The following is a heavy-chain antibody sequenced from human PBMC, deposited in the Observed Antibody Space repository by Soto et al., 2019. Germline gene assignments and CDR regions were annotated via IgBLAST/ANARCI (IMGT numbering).Heavy chain of an antibody. CDR2: INHSGST. D-gene: IGHD1-20*01. V-gene: IGHV4-34*01. J-gene: IGHJ6*02. CDR3: ARVGFNWNDDYYGMDV. Sequence: QVQLQQWGAGLLKPSETLSLTCAVYGGSFSGYYWSWIRQPPGKGLEWIGEINHSGSTNYNPSLKSRVTISVAPSKNQFSLKLCSVTAADTAVYYCARVGFNWNDDYYGMDVWGQGTTVTVSS. CDR1: GGSFSGYY.